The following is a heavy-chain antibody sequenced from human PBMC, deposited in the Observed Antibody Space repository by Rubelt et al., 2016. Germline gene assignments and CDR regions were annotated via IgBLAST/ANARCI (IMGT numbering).Heavy chain of an antibody. CDR3: ARGGDRDYGHY. J-gene: IGHJ4*02. Sequence: QVQLQESGPGLVKPSETLSLTCTVSGGSISSYDWSWIRQPPGKGPEWIGYVYYSGSTSYNPSLKSRVTILVDTSKNQFSRKLRSVTAADTAIYYCARGGDRDYGHYWGQGTLVTVSS. CDR1: GGSISSYD. V-gene: IGHV4-59*01. D-gene: IGHD4-17*01. CDR2: VYYSGST.